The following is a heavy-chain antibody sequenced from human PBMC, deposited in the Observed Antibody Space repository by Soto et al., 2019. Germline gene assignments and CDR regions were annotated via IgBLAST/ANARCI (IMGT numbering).Heavy chain of an antibody. D-gene: IGHD3-3*01. J-gene: IGHJ4*02. CDR1: GYTFTSYG. CDR2: ISAYNGNT. CDR3: ERSFSAQYYDFWSGYYGLYYFDY. V-gene: IGHV1-18*01. Sequence: ASVKVSCKASGYTFTSYGISWVRQAPGQGLEWMGWISAYNGNTNYAQKLQGRVTMTTDTSASTAYMELRSLRSDDTAVYYCERSFSAQYYDFWSGYYGLYYFDYWGQGTLVTVSS.